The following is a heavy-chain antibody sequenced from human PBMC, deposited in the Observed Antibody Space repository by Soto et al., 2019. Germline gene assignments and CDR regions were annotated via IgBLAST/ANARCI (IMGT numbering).Heavy chain of an antibody. CDR3: ARDEGYCSGGSCYSGYAFDI. V-gene: IGHV4-59*01. Sequence: SETLSLTCTVSGGSISSYYWSWIRQPPGKGLEWIGYIYYSGSTNYNPSLKSRVTIPVDTSKNQFSLKLSSVTAADTAVYYCARDEGYCSGGSCYSGYAFDIWGQGTMVTVSS. D-gene: IGHD2-15*01. CDR2: IYYSGST. CDR1: GGSISSYY. J-gene: IGHJ3*02.